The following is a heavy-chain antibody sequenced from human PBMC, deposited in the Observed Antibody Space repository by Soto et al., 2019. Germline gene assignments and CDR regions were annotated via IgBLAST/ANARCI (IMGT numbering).Heavy chain of an antibody. J-gene: IGHJ4*02. CDR3: ARGGRGSGLYFLYYFDL. V-gene: IGHV4-59*01. CDR1: AGSLSNYY. Sequence: KPSETLSLTCSVSAGSLSNYYWTWIRQSPGMGLEWIGEIYHTGSTKYNPSLKSRVAISVDMSKNQFSLTLSSVTPADTAVYYCARGGRGSGLYFLYYFDLWGQGTLVTVSS. CDR2: IYHTGST. D-gene: IGHD6-19*01.